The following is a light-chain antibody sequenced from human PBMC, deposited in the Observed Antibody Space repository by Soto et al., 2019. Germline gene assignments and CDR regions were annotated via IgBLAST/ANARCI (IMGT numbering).Light chain of an antibody. V-gene: IGKV1-5*01. J-gene: IGKJ5*01. Sequence: RLPQSPSSVSASVGDTVTISCRASQDISTYLAWYQQKPGKAPTLLIFGASSLHNGVPPRFAGSGSGSEFTLTINRLQPDDFATYFCQHYTLYSAPFGQGTRV. CDR2: GAS. CDR1: QDISTY. CDR3: QHYTLYSAP.